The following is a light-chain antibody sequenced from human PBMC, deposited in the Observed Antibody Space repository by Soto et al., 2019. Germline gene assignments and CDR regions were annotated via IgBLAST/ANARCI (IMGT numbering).Light chain of an antibody. CDR3: QSYDSSLSGVV. CDR1: TSNIGAGYD. V-gene: IGLV1-40*01. CDR2: DNN. Sequence: QSVLTQPPSVSGAPGLSVTISCTGSTSNIGAGYDVHWYQQLPGTAPKLLIYDNNNRPSGVPDRFSGSKSGSSASLAITGLQADDEADYYCQSYDSSLSGVVFGGGTKLTVL. J-gene: IGLJ2*01.